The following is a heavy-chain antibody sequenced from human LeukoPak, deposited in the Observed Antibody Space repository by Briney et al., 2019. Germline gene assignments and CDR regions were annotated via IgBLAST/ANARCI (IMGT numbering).Heavy chain of an antibody. V-gene: IGHV3-23*01. CDR2: ISGSGGST. CDR1: GFAFSNYA. Sequence: GGTLRLSCAASGFAFSNYAMSWVRQAPGKGLEWVSAISGSGGSTYYADSVKGRFTISRDNSKNTLYLQMNSLRAEDTAVYYCAKDGNRVPSITMTHWGQGTLVTVSS. J-gene: IGHJ4*02. CDR3: AKDGNRVPSITMTH. D-gene: IGHD3-22*01.